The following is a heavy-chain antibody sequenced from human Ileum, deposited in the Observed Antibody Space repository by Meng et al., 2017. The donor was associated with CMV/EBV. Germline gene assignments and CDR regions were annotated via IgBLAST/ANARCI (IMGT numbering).Heavy chain of an antibody. Sequence: QVHPQESGRGLGKPSWPLSLTCSASGGSMSGYYWGWIRQPAGKGLEWIGRIYVSVSTDYNPSLKSRATMSVDTSKKQFSLRLTSVTAADTAVNFCAREVDVDGAVPQKGGYYYDYWGQGILVTVSS. CDR2: IYVSVST. J-gene: IGHJ4*02. D-gene: IGHD3-3*01. CDR3: AREVDVDGAVPQKGGYYYDY. V-gene: IGHV4-4*07. CDR1: GGSMSGYY.